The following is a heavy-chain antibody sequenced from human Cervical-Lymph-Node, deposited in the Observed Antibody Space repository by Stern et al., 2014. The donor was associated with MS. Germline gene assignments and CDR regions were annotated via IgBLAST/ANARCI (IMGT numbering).Heavy chain of an antibody. CDR1: GFTVSSNY. V-gene: IGHV3-66*02. D-gene: IGHD1-26*01. J-gene: IGHJ4*02. CDR2: IYSRDST. CDR3: ATHPSVGT. Sequence: VQLVDSGGDLVQPGGSLRISCAASGFTVSSNYMSWVRQAPGTGRECVAVIYSRDSTSYADSVRGRFTISRDSSKNTLYLQMNSLRTEDTAVYYCATHPSVGTWGQGTLVTVSS.